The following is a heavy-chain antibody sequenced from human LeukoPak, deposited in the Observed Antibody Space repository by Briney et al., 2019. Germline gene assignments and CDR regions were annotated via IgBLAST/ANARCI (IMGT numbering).Heavy chain of an antibody. D-gene: IGHD5-18*01. J-gene: IGHJ4*02. CDR2: ISYDGSNK. Sequence: GRSLRLSCAASGFAFSSYAMHWVRQAPGKGLEWVAVISYDGSNKYYADSVKGRFTISRDNSKNTLYLQMNSLRAEDTAVYYCARDPTIQLRYLDYWGQGTLVTVSS. V-gene: IGHV3-30*04. CDR1: GFAFSSYA. CDR3: ARDPTIQLRYLDY.